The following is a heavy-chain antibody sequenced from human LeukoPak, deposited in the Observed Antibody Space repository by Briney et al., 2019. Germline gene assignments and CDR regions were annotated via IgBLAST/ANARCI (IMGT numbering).Heavy chain of an antibody. V-gene: IGHV4-59*08. CDR3: ARHLRYYDSSYYYYGMDV. Sequence: SETLSLTCTVSGGSINSYYWSWIRQPPGKGLEWIGYIYYSGSTNYNPSLKSRVTISVDTSKNQFSLKLSSVTAADTAVYYCARHLRYYDSSYYYYGMDVWGQGTTVTVSS. CDR1: GGSINSYY. CDR2: IYYSGST. J-gene: IGHJ6*02. D-gene: IGHD3-22*01.